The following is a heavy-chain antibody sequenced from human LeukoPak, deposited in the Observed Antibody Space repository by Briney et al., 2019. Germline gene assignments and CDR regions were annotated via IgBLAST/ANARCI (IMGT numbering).Heavy chain of an antibody. V-gene: IGHV3-23*01. CDR2: VSGGGRST. CDR1: GFTFSNYA. J-gene: IGHJ6*02. Sequence: WGSLRLSCAASGFTFSNYAMSWVRQAPGKGLEWVSAVSGGGRSTYYADSVKGRFTISRGNSKNTLYLQMNSLSPEDTAVYYCARNGYYGSGSYFNHYGMDVWGQGTTVTVS. CDR3: ARNGYYGSGSYFNHYGMDV. D-gene: IGHD3-10*01.